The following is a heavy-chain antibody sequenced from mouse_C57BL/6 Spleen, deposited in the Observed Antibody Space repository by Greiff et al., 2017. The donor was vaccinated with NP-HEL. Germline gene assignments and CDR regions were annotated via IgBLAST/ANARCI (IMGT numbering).Heavy chain of an antibody. CDR1: GYTFTDYY. CDR2: IYPGSGNT. J-gene: IGHJ2*01. D-gene: IGHD2-3*01. V-gene: IGHV1-76*01. Sequence: QVHVKQSGAELVRPGASVKLSCKASGYTFTDYYINWVKQRPGQGLEWIARIYPGSGNTYYNEKFKGKATLTAEKSSSTAYMQLSSLTSADSAVYFCAGFYDGYSFDYWGQGTTLTVSS. CDR3: AGFYDGYSFDY.